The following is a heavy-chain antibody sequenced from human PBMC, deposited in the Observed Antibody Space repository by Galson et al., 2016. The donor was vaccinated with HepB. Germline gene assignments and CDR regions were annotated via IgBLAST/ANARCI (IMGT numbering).Heavy chain of an antibody. J-gene: IGHJ5*02. D-gene: IGHD2-15*01. CDR2: ISSDGRT. CDR3: ARALYCRGDSCYWFDP. CDR1: GLTVSSNY. V-gene: IGHV3-66*01. Sequence: SLRLSCAASGLTVSSNYMSWVRQAPGKGLEWVSLISSDGRTHYADSVEGRFTVSRDNSKNTLHLQMNSLRAEDTAVYYCARALYCRGDSCYWFDPWGQGTLVTVSS.